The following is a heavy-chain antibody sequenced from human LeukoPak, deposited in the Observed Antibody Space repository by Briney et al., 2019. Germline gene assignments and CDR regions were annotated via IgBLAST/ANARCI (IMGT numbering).Heavy chain of an antibody. D-gene: IGHD4-17*01. J-gene: IGHJ6*03. CDR3: ARDVGWTDGYAVTNRKTLDKDYYYYMDV. CDR2: INPSGGST. V-gene: IGHV1-46*01. Sequence: GASVKVSCKASGYTFTSYYMHWVRQAPGQGLEWMGIINPSGGSTSYAQKFQGRVTMTTDTSTSTAYMELRSLRSDDTAVYYCARDVGWTDGYAVTNRKTLDKDYYYYMDVWGKGTTVTVSS. CDR1: GYTFTSYY.